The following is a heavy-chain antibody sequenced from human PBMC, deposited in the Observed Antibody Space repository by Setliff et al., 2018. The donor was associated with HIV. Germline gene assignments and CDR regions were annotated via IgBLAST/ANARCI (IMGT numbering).Heavy chain of an antibody. J-gene: IGHJ4*02. V-gene: IGHV5-51*01. CDR1: EYGFTNNW. D-gene: IGHD1-26*01. Sequence: PGESLKISCKGSEYGFTNNWIGWVRQMPGKGLEWMGIIYPGDSDIRYSPYFQGQVTISADKAISTAYLQWSSLKASDTGMYYCARAGRGGGSYWTFDYWGQGTLVTVSS. CDR3: ARAGRGGGSYWTFDY. CDR2: IYPGDSDI.